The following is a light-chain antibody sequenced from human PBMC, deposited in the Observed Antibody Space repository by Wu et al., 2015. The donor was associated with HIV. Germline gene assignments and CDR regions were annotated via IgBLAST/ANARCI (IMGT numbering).Light chain of an antibody. J-gene: IGKJ2*01. V-gene: IGKV3-20*01. CDR2: GAS. CDR1: QSVSNNY. Sequence: EIVLTQSPGTLSLSPGERATLSCRASQSVSNNYLAWYQQKPGQTPRLLIYGASSRATDIPDRFSGSGSGTDFTLTISRLEPEDFAVYYCQQYGPSPSYTFGQGTKLEIK. CDR3: QQYGPSPSYT.